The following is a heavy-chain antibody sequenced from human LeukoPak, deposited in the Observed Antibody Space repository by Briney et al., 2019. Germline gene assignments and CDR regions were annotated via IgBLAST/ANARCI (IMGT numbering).Heavy chain of an antibody. V-gene: IGHV4-30-4*01. J-gene: IGHJ4*02. Sequence: PSETLSLTCTVSGGSISSSSYYWSWIRQPPGKGLEWIGYIYYSGSTYYNPSLKSRVTISVDTSKNQFSLKLSSVTAADTAVYYCARERARFSSSWYSEFDYWGQGTLVTVSS. CDR1: GGSISSSSYY. CDR2: IYYSGST. CDR3: ARERARFSSSWYSEFDY. D-gene: IGHD6-13*01.